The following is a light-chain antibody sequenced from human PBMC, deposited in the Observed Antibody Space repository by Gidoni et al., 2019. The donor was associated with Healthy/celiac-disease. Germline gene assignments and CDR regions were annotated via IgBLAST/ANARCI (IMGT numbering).Light chain of an antibody. J-gene: IGLJ2*01. V-gene: IGLV3-1*01. CDR3: QAWDSSNVV. CDR1: NLGNKY. Sequence: SYELTQPPSVSVSPGQTASITCSGDNLGNKYACWYQQKPGQSPVLVIYQDSKRPSGIPERFSGSNSGNTATLTISGTQTMDEADYDCQAWDSSNVVFGGGTKLTVL. CDR2: QDS.